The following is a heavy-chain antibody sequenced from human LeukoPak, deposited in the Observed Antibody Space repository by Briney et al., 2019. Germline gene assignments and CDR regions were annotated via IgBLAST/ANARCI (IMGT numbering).Heavy chain of an antibody. D-gene: IGHD3-10*01. CDR2: IYTSGST. J-gene: IGHJ3*02. Sequence: SQTLSLTCTVSGGSISSGSYYWSWLRQPAGKGLEWIGRIYTSGSTNYNPSLKSRVTISVDTSKNQFSLMLSSVTAADTAVYYCARESPLLWGAFDIWGQGTMVTVSS. CDR1: GGSISSGSYY. V-gene: IGHV4-61*02. CDR3: ARESPLLWGAFDI.